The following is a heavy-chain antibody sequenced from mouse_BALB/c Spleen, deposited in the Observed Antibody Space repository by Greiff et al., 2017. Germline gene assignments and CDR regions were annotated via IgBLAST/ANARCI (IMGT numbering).Heavy chain of an antibody. CDR2: IWAGGST. V-gene: IGHV2-9*02. J-gene: IGHJ1*01. D-gene: IGHD2-14*01. CDR3: ARDRGYDVWYFDG. Sequence: VKVVESGPGLVAPSQSLSITCTVSGFSLTSYGVHWVRPPPGTGLEWLGVIWAGGSTNYNSALMSRLRISKDNSKSRVFLKMNSLQTDDTAMYYCARDRGYDVWYFDGGGAGTTGTVSA. CDR1: GFSLTSYG.